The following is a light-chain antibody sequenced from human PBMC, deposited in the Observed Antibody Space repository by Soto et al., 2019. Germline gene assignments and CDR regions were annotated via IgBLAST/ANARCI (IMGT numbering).Light chain of an antibody. CDR3: HQHHIRPQT. Sequence: EIVMTQSQATLSVSPGERATLSCRASQSVSNKLACYQQKPGQAPRLLIYDVSTRATGIPARVSGSRSGTKFTLTIICLQSEDFSFYCSHQHHIRPQTFGQGTNVEIK. V-gene: IGKV3-15*01. J-gene: IGKJ1*01. CDR2: DVS. CDR1: QSVSNK.